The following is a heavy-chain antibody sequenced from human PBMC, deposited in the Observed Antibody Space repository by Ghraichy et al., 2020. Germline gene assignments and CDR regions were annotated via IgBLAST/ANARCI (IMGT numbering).Heavy chain of an antibody. Sequence: SVKVSCKASGFTFTSSAMQWVRQARGQRLEWIGWIVVGSGDTNYAQKFQERVTITRDMSTSTAYMELSSLRSEDTAVYYCAAGEGLGGGTQGYYYYYGMDVWGQGTTVTVSS. J-gene: IGHJ6*02. CDR2: IVVGSGDT. D-gene: IGHD3-10*01. V-gene: IGHV1-58*02. CDR1: GFTFTSSA. CDR3: AAGEGLGGGTQGYYYYYGMDV.